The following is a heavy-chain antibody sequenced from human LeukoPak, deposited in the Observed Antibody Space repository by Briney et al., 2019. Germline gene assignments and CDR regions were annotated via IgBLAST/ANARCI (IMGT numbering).Heavy chain of an antibody. CDR1: GFTFSSYG. CDR2: ISYDGSNK. Sequence: PGRSLRLSCAASGFTFSSYGMHWVRQAPGKGLAWVAVISYDGSNKYYADSVKGRFTISRDNSKNTLYLQMNSLRAEDTAVYYCAKDIYGSGSSDVYYGMDVWGKGTTVTVSS. V-gene: IGHV3-30*18. D-gene: IGHD3-10*01. J-gene: IGHJ6*04. CDR3: AKDIYGSGSSDVYYGMDV.